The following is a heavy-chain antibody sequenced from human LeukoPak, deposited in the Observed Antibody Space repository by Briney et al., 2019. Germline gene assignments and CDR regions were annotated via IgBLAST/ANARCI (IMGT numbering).Heavy chain of an antibody. CDR3: ARERNYGAEDYMDV. CDR2: ISYDGSNK. Sequence: GGSLRLSCAASGFTFSSYAMHWVRQAPGKGLGWVAVISYDGSNKYYADSVKSIFTISRDNSKNTLYLQMNSMRAEDTAVYYCARERNYGAEDYMDVWGKGTTVTVSS. V-gene: IGHV3-30-3*01. J-gene: IGHJ6*03. CDR1: GFTFSSYA. D-gene: IGHD4-11*01.